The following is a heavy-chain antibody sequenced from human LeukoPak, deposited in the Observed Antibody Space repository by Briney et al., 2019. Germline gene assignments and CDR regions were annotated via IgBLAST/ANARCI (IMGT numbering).Heavy chain of an antibody. Sequence: PGGSLRLSCAASGFTFSTYAMTWVRQAPGKGLEWVSGISGSGDSTYYADSVKGRFTISRDNSKNTLYLQMNSLRAEDTALYYCAKAIRQNRDLYDYWGQGTLVTVSS. V-gene: IGHV3-23*01. CDR2: ISGSGDST. CDR1: GFTFSTYA. CDR3: AKAIRQNRDLYDY. D-gene: IGHD1-14*01. J-gene: IGHJ4*02.